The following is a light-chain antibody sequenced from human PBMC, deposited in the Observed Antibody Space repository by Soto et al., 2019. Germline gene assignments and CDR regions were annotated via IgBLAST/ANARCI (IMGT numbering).Light chain of an antibody. Sequence: QSALTQPASVSGSPGQSITISCTGTSSDVCGYNYVSWYQHHPGKAPKLMIYDVSNRPSEVSNRFSGSKSGNTASLTISGLQPEVEADYYCCSYTTSNTRQIVFGTGTKVTVL. V-gene: IGLV2-14*03. J-gene: IGLJ1*01. CDR2: DVS. CDR3: CSYTTSNTRQIV. CDR1: SSDVCGYNY.